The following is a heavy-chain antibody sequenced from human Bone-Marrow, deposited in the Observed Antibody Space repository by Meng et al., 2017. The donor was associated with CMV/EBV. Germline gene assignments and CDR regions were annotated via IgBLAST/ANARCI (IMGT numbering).Heavy chain of an antibody. D-gene: IGHD6-13*01. V-gene: IGHV1-69*02. CDR1: GGSFSSYT. CDR2: IIPILGIA. J-gene: IGHJ5*02. Sequence: KVSCKASGGSFSSYTLSWVRQAPGQGLEWMGRIIPILGIANYAQKFQGRVTITADKSTSTAYMELSSLRSEDPAVYYCFSQQLVPTWGQGTLVTVSS. CDR3: FSQQLVPT.